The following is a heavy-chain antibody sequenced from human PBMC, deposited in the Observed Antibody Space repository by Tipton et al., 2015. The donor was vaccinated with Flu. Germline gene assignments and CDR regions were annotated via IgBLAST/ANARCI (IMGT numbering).Heavy chain of an antibody. CDR2: IFATGTA. CDR1: GEALGTHY. V-gene: IGHV4-4*07. CDR3: ARLPRHYGDYPLDY. Sequence: GEALGTHYWTWFRQPAGERLEWIGRIFATGTAIYNPSLRSRVTMSVDTSKNQFSLNLTSVTAADTAVYYCARLPRHYGDYPLDYWGQGTLVTVSS. D-gene: IGHD4-17*01. J-gene: IGHJ4*02.